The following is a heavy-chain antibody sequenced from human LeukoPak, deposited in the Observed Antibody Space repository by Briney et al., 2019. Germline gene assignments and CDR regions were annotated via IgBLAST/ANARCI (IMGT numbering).Heavy chain of an antibody. D-gene: IGHD3-22*01. CDR1: GYTFTNYW. Sequence: GESLTISCRTSGYTFTNYWIGWVRQRPGKGLEWMGIMWPGDSDTRYSPSFQGRVTISADKSITTAYLQWSRLKASDTAIYYCARGAVQVPYEFDYWGQGTLVTVSP. J-gene: IGHJ4*02. CDR2: MWPGDSDT. V-gene: IGHV5-51*01. CDR3: ARGAVQVPYEFDY.